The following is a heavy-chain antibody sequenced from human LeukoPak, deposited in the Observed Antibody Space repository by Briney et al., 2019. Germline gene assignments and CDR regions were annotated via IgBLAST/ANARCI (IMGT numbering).Heavy chain of an antibody. V-gene: IGHV1-2*02. J-gene: IGHJ5*02. CDR1: GYTLTDLS. D-gene: IGHD4-11*01. Sequence: ASVKVSCKVSGYTLTDLSMHWVRQAPGQGLEWMGWINPNSGGTNYAQKFQGRVTMTRDTSISTAYMELSRLRSDDTAVYYCAREGYSNYVANWFDPWGQGTLVTVSS. CDR3: AREGYSNYVANWFDP. CDR2: INPNSGGT.